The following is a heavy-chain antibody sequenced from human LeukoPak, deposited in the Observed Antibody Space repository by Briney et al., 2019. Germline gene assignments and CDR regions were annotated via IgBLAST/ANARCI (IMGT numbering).Heavy chain of an antibody. J-gene: IGHJ4*02. CDR2: ISGDGTTT. CDR3: TRVRSSSWYDY. D-gene: IGHD6-13*01. V-gene: IGHV3-74*01. CDR1: GFTFSTSW. Sequence: PGGSLRLSCATSGFTFSTSWMHWVRQAPGKGLVWVSRISGDGTTTTYADSVKGRFTISRDNAKNTLFLQMNSLRVDDTDVYYCTRVRSSSWYDYWGQGALVTVSS.